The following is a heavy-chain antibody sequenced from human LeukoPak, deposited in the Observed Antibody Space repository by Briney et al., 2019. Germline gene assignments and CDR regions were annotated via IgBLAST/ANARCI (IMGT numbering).Heavy chain of an antibody. Sequence: GGTLRLSCAASGFTFSSYSMNWVRQAPGKGLEWVSYISRSSSYIYYADSVKGRFTISRDNAKNSLYLQMNSLRAEDTAVYYCASLYCSSTSCYDYYYYGMDVWGKGTTVTVSS. V-gene: IGHV3-21*04. J-gene: IGHJ6*04. CDR2: ISRSSSYI. CDR3: ASLYCSSTSCYDYYYYGMDV. D-gene: IGHD2-2*01. CDR1: GFTFSSYS.